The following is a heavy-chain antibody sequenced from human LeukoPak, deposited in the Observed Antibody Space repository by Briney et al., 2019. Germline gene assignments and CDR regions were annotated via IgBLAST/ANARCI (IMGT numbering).Heavy chain of an antibody. Sequence: GISFNGANIAYADSVKGRFTISRDNAKNSLYLQMNSLRPEDMALYYCAKGPTYSSSSLFDYWGQGTLVAVSS. J-gene: IGHJ4*02. V-gene: IGHV3-9*03. D-gene: IGHD6-6*01. CDR2: ISFNGANI. CDR3: AKGPTYSSSSLFDY.